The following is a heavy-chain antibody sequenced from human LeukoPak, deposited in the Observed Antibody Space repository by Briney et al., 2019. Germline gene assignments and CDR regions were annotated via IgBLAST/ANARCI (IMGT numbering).Heavy chain of an antibody. Sequence: GGSLRLPCAASGFTFSNYAMSWVRQAPEKGLEWVADVSGSGGSTYYADSVKGQFTISRDNSKNTLYMQMNSLRAEDTALYYCAKVTAVAGKGYYFDYWGQGTLVTVSS. CDR2: VSGSGGST. CDR1: GFTFSNYA. D-gene: IGHD6-19*01. V-gene: IGHV3-23*01. J-gene: IGHJ4*02. CDR3: AKVTAVAGKGYYFDY.